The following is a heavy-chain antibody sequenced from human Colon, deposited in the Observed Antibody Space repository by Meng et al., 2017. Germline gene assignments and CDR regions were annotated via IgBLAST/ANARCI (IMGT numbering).Heavy chain of an antibody. V-gene: IGHV4-4*02. CDR3: ARIDYGGNGIEKYIFDY. Sequence: QGQLQESGPGLVKPSGTLSLTCAVSGGSISSNYWWSWVRQSPKKGLEWIGEIHHGGTTNYNPSLKSRVTISVDTSNNQFSLKLSSVTAADTAVYYCARIDYGGNGIEKYIFDYWGQGTLVTVSS. J-gene: IGHJ4*02. CDR2: IHHGGTT. D-gene: IGHD4-23*01. CDR1: GGSISSNYW.